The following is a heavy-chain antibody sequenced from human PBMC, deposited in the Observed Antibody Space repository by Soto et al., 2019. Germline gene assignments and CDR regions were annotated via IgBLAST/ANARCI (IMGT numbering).Heavy chain of an antibody. CDR1: GIEFSNYA. D-gene: IGHD6-19*01. CDR2: SSASGRSR. J-gene: IGHJ4*02. CDR3: AKDGNWLDVYFDV. V-gene: IGHV3-23*01. Sequence: GGSLRLSCVASGIEFSNYAMSWVRQAPGKGLEWVSISSASGRSRYHADSVKGRFTISRDNSKNTLYLHMTNLRAEDTAIYYCAKDGNWLDVYFDVWGQGTPVTVSS.